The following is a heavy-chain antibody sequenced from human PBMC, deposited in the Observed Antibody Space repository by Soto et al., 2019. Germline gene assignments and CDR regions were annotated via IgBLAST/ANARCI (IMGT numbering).Heavy chain of an antibody. CDR1: GIDCDDFD. D-gene: IGHD5-12*01. V-gene: IGHV3-9*01. CDR3: AKVEEWGGDDSTGKNDAFDM. Sequence: LLLSWSASGIDCDDFDIHWAREAPRKGIGWVSGICWNGGRIGYAASVKRRFTISRDNGTNSRYFPINSLRVDDTPFYYCAKVEEWGGDDSTGKNDAFDMWGQGTMVSX. CDR2: ICWNGGRI. J-gene: IGHJ3*02.